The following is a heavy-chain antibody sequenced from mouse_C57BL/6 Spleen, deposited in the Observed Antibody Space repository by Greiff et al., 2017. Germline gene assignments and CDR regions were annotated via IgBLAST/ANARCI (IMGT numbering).Heavy chain of an antibody. V-gene: IGHV6-6*01. Sequence: VKLVESGGGLVQPGGSMKLSCAASGFTFSDAWMDWVRQSPEKGLEWVAEIRNKANNHATYYAESVKGRFTISRDDSKSSVYLQMNSLRAEDTGIYYCTKGSMVTTRFAYWGQGTLVTVSA. CDR3: TKGSMVTTRFAY. CDR2: IRNKANNHAT. CDR1: GFTFSDAW. J-gene: IGHJ3*01. D-gene: IGHD2-2*01.